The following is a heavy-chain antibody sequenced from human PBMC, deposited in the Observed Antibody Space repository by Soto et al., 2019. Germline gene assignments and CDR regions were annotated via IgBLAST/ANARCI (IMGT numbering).Heavy chain of an antibody. Sequence: GSLRLSCAASGFTVSSNYMSWVRQAPGKGLEWVSVIYSGGSTYYADSVKGRFTISRDNSKNTLYLQMKSLRAEDTAVYYCARSVAARRGEDWLDPWGQGTMVTVSS. CDR2: IYSGGST. V-gene: IGHV3-53*01. CDR3: ARSVAARRGEDWLDP. CDR1: GFTVSSNY. D-gene: IGHD6-6*01. J-gene: IGHJ5*02.